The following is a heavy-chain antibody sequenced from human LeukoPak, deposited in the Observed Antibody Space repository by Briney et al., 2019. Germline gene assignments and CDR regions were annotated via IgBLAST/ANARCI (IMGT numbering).Heavy chain of an antibody. CDR1: DDSISNYY. D-gene: IGHD3-3*01. Sequence: SETLSLTCTVSDDSISNYYWIWIRQPAGKGLEWIGRIYTTGSTNYNPSFKSRVTMTIDTSKNQFSLKLTSVTAADTAVYYCARGINTILGFFDCWGQGTLVTVSS. CDR3: ARGINTILGFFDC. J-gene: IGHJ4*02. V-gene: IGHV4-4*07. CDR2: IYTTGST.